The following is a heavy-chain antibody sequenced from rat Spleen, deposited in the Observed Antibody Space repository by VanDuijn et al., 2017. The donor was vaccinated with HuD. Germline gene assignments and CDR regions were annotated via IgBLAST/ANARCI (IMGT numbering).Heavy chain of an antibody. CDR1: GFTFSSFP. Sequence: EVQLVESGGGLVQPGRSMKLSCAASGFTFSSFPMAWVRQAPTKGLEWVATISTSVGSTYYGDSVKGRFTISRDNAKSTLYLQMNSLRSEDTATYFCARHNSGYGVMDAWGQGASVTVSS. CDR2: ISTSVGST. CDR3: ARHNSGYGVMDA. J-gene: IGHJ4*01. V-gene: IGHV5-46*01. D-gene: IGHD4-3*01.